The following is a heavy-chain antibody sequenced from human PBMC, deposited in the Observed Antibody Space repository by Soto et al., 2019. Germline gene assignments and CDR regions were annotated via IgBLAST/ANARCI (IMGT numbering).Heavy chain of an antibody. J-gene: IGHJ4*02. D-gene: IGHD6-13*01. CDR3: ARRGPGTYFDD. Sequence: LGGSLRLSCAASGFTFSSYAMNWVRQAPGKGLEWVSVISGSGDSTYYADSVKGRFTISRDNSKNTLYLQMNSLRAEDTAVYYCARRGPGTYFDDWGQGTLVTVSS. CDR1: GFTFSSYA. V-gene: IGHV3-23*01. CDR2: ISGSGDST.